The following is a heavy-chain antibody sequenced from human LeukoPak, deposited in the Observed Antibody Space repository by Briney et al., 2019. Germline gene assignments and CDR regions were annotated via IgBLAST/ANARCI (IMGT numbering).Heavy chain of an antibody. V-gene: IGHV3-9*01. Sequence: GRSLRLSCAASGFTFDDYAMHWVRQAPGKGLEWVSGISWNSGRIGYVDCVKGRFTISSDNAKNSLYLQMNSLRAEDTALYYCAKAFPVDTAAFDIWGQGTMVTVSS. J-gene: IGHJ3*02. CDR3: AKAFPVDTAAFDI. D-gene: IGHD5-18*01. CDR2: ISWNSGRI. CDR1: GFTFDDYA.